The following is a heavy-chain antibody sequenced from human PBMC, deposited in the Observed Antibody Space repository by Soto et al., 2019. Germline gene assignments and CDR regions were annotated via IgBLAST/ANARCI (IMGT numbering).Heavy chain of an antibody. J-gene: IGHJ6*02. V-gene: IGHV3-23*01. D-gene: IGHD2-21*01. CDR3: AKALIVVDTDYGMDV. CDR2: IGGSGGYT. CDR1: GFTFSSYV. Sequence: PSETLRLSCAASGFTFSSYVMSWVRQAPGKGLEWVSAIGGSGGYTYYADSVKGRFTISRDNSKNTLYLQMNSLRAEDTAVYYCAKALIVVDTDYGMDVWGQGTTVTVS.